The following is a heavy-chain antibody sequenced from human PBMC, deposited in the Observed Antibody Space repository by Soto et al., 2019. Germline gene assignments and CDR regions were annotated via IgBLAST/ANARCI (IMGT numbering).Heavy chain of an antibody. J-gene: IGHJ6*02. CDR1: GYTFTGYY. D-gene: IGHD2-2*01. V-gene: IGHV1-2*02. CDR3: ATGYCSSTSCPIGMDV. CDR2: INPNSGGT. Sequence: QVQLVQSGAEVKKPGASVKVSCKASGYTFTGYYMHWVRQAPGQGLEWVGWINPNSGGTNYAQKFQGRVTMTRDTSISTAYMELSRLRSDDTAVYYCATGYCSSTSCPIGMDVWGQGTTVTVSS.